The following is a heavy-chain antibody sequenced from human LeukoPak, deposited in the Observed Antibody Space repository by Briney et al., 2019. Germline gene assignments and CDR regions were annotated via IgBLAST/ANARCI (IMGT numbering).Heavy chain of an antibody. J-gene: IGHJ4*02. CDR3: ARGTAAAGIDY. D-gene: IGHD6-13*01. CDR2: ISGSGGST. Sequence: PGGSLRLSCAASGFTFSSYAMSWVRQAPGKGLELVSAISGSGGSTYYADSVKGRFTISRDNAKNSLYLQMNSLRAEDTAVYYCARGTAAAGIDYWGQGTLVTVSS. V-gene: IGHV3-23*01. CDR1: GFTFSSYA.